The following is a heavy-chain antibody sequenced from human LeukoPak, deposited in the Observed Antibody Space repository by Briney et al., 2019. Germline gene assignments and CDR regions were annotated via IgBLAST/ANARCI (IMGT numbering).Heavy chain of an antibody. CDR3: AIGGGFGELNYYYYYMDV. J-gene: IGHJ6*03. CDR2: IMPLFGTA. D-gene: IGHD3-10*01. Sequence: GASVKVSCKASGGTFSRNDISWVRQAPGQGLEWMGGIMPLFGTAKNAQKFQGRVTITADKSTSTAYMELSSLRSEDTAVYCCAIGGGFGELNYYYYYMDVWGKGTTVTISS. V-gene: IGHV1-69*06. CDR1: GGTFSRND.